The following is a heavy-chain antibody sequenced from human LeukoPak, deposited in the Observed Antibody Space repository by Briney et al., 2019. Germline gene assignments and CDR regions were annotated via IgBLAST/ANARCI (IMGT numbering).Heavy chain of an antibody. D-gene: IGHD6-13*01. CDR2: IIPIFGTA. Sequence: ASVKVSCKASGGTFSSYAISWVRQAPGQGLEWMGGIIPIFGTANYAQKFQGRVTITTDESTSTAYMELSSLRSEDTAVYYCAREFIAAAGVLGGFDPWGQGTLVTVSS. CDR3: AREFIAAAGVLGGFDP. J-gene: IGHJ5*02. CDR1: GGTFSSYA. V-gene: IGHV1-69*05.